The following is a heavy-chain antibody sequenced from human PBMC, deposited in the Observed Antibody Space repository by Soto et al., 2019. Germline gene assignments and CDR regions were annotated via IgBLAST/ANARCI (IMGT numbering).Heavy chain of an antibody. V-gene: IGHV1-69*12. Sequence: QVQLVQSGAEVKKPGSSVKVSCKASGGTFSSYAISWVRQAPGQGLEWMGGIIPIFGTANYAQKFQGRVTITADESTSTAYLVLFRLRSEDTAVYYCARGLGHCSGGSCYSEDYWGQGTLVTVSS. CDR3: ARGLGHCSGGSCYSEDY. J-gene: IGHJ4*02. D-gene: IGHD2-15*01. CDR1: GGTFSSYA. CDR2: IIPIFGTA.